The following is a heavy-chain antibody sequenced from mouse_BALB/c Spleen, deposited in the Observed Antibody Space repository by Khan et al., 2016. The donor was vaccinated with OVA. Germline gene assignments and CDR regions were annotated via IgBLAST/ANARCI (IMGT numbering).Heavy chain of an antibody. CDR2: ICAGGST. D-gene: IGHD1-1*01. Sequence: VQLQESGPGLVAPSQSLSITCTVSGFSLTSYGVHWVRQPPGKGLEWLGVICAGGSTTYNSALMSRLSISKDNSKSQAVLKMNSLQTDDTAMYYCARAYYYGAWFAYWGQGTLVTVSA. CDR1: GFSLTSYG. J-gene: IGHJ3*01. CDR3: ARAYYYGAWFAY. V-gene: IGHV2-9*02.